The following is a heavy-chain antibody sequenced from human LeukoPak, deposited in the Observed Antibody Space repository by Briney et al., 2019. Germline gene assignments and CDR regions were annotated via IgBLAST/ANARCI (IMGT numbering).Heavy chain of an antibody. CDR1: GFTFSRYD. V-gene: IGHV3-53*01. J-gene: IGHJ3*02. CDR3: ARDFAGYSGYDSI. D-gene: IGHD5-12*01. Sequence: GGSLRLSCAASGFTFSRYDLSWVRQAPGKGLECVSVIYSGGSTYYADSVKGRFTISRDNSKNTLYLQMNSLRAEDTAVYYCARDFAGYSGYDSIWGQGTMVTVSS. CDR2: IYSGGST.